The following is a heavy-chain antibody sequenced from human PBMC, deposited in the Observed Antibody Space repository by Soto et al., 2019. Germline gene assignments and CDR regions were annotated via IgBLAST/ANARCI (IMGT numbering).Heavy chain of an antibody. V-gene: IGHV3-23*01. D-gene: IGHD1-7*01. J-gene: IGHJ5*02. CDR2: ISGSGGST. Sequence: GSLRLSSAASGFTFSSYAMSWVRQAPGKGLEWVSAISGSGGSTYYADSVKGRFTISRDNSKNTLYLQMNSLRAEDTAVYYCAKPPGGTTKYNWFDPWGQGTLVTVTS. CDR1: GFTFSSYA. CDR3: AKPPGGTTKYNWFDP.